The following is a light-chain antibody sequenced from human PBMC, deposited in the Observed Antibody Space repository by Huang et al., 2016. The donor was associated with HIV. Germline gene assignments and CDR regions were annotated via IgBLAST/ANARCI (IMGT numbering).Light chain of an antibody. CDR3: QQYNNWPGFT. V-gene: IGKV3-15*01. CDR2: GAS. CDR1: QSISTN. Sequence: VVMTQSPATLSVSPGERATLSCRASQSISTNLAWYQQRPGQAPRLLFYGASSRATVIPARFIGSGSGTEFTLTITSLQSEDFAVYYCQQYNNWPGFTFGPGTKVDI. J-gene: IGKJ3*01.